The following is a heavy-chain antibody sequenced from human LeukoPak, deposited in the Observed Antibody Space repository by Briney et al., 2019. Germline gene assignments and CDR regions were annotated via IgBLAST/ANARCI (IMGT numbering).Heavy chain of an antibody. V-gene: IGHV3-7*01. CDR3: ARSRTRFDP. D-gene: IGHD1-14*01. CDR2: IKQDGSEK. Sequence: PGGSLRLSCAASGFTFNSYWMNWVRQAPGKGLEWVANIKQDGSEKYYVDSVKGRFTISRDNAKNSLYLQMNSLRAEDTAVYYCARSRTRFDPWGQGTLVTVSS. J-gene: IGHJ5*02. CDR1: GFTFNSYW.